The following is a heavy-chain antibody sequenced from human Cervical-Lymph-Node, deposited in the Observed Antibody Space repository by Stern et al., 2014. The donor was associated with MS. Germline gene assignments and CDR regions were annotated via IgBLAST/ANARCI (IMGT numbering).Heavy chain of an antibody. J-gene: IGHJ3*02. Sequence: VQLVESGGDVVQPGRSLRLSCAASGFIFQNYAIHWVRQAPGKGLEWVSLISNDGGQDYYTDSVKGRFTISRDNSKSSVYLQMNSLRPDDTAIYFCARERTPLPSNPFDIWGQGTMVTVSS. D-gene: IGHD1-14*01. CDR2: ISNDGGQD. V-gene: IGHV3-30-3*01. CDR3: ARERTPLPSNPFDI. CDR1: GFIFQNYA.